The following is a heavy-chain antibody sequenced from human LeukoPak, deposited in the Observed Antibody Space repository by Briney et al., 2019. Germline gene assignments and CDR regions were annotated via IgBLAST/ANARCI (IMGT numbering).Heavy chain of an antibody. J-gene: IGHJ6*02. CDR1: GYTFTGYY. CDR3: ARTAAAGSLWYYYYGMDV. V-gene: IGHV1-8*02. CDR2: MNPNSGNT. Sequence: ASVKVSCKGSGYTFTGYYMHWVRQATGQGLEWMGWMNPNSGNTGYAQKFQGRVTMTRNTSISTAYMELSSLRSEDTAVYYCARTAAAGSLWYYYYGMDVWGQGTTVTVSS. D-gene: IGHD6-13*01.